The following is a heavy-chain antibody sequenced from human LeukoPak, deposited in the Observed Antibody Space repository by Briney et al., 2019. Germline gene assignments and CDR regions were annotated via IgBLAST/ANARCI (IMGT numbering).Heavy chain of an antibody. J-gene: IGHJ4*02. CDR2: ILPDGVTK. V-gene: IGHV3-30*09. Sequence: GGSLRLSCAASGFTFINYAMHWVCQAPGKGLEWVAIILPDGVTKFYADAVKGRFAISRDNSRNTMYLQMNSLTSEDTAIYYCAKDAGEGTTPVYWGQGTLVTVSS. CDR1: GFTFINYA. D-gene: IGHD2-15*01. CDR3: AKDAGEGTTPVY.